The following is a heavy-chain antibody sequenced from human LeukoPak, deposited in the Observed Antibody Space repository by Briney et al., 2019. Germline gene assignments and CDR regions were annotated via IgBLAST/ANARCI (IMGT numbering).Heavy chain of an antibody. V-gene: IGHV1-69*13. J-gene: IGHJ3*02. D-gene: IGHD3-22*01. CDR2: IIPIFGTA. CDR1: GGTFSSYA. Sequence: ASVKVSCKASGGTFSSYAISWVRQAPGQGLEWMGGIIPIFGTANYAQKFQGRVTITADESTSTAYMELSSLRSEDTAVYYCATDLIVVVRNAFDIWGQGTMVTVSS. CDR3: ATDLIVVVRNAFDI.